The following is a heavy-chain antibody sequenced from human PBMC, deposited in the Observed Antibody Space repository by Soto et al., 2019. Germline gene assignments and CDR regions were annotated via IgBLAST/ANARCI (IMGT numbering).Heavy chain of an antibody. V-gene: IGHV3-21*04. CDR3: AKDFQFGGSGTGYFDN. D-gene: IGHD3-10*01. J-gene: IGHJ4*02. Sequence: GGSLRLSCTASGFTFSFYTMNWVRQAPGKGLEWVSSIGSTSSDIYDADSVKGRFTVSRDNAKNSLYLQMNSLRAEDTAVYYCAKDFQFGGSGTGYFDNWGQGTLVTVSS. CDR2: IGSTSSDI. CDR1: GFTFSFYT.